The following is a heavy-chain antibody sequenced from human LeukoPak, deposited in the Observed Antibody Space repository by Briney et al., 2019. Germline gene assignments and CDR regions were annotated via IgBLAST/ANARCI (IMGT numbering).Heavy chain of an antibody. CDR2: IYYSGST. CDR1: GGSISSYY. Sequence: PSQTLSLTCTVSGGSISSYYWSWIRQPPGKGLEWIGYIYYSGSTNYNPSLKSRVTISVDTSKNQFSLKLSSVTAADTAVYYCATQTDDILTGSGYYYYGMDVWGQGTTVTVSS. V-gene: IGHV4-59*08. CDR3: ATQTDDILTGSGYYYYGMDV. D-gene: IGHD3-9*01. J-gene: IGHJ6*02.